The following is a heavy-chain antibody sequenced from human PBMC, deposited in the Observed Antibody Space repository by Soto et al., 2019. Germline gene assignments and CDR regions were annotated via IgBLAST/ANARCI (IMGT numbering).Heavy chain of an antibody. J-gene: IGHJ4*02. Sequence: QVQLVQSGAEVKKPGASVKVSCKASGYTFTSYDINWVRQATGQGLEWMGWMNPNSGNTAYAQKFQGRITMTRNTSQRTGYMGPDSLRTGDKGRFFSGKKKVTSGYPDWGQGTLVTVSS. CDR3: GKKKVTSGYPD. CDR1: GYTFTSYD. V-gene: IGHV1-8*01. CDR2: MNPNSGNT. D-gene: IGHD3-22*01.